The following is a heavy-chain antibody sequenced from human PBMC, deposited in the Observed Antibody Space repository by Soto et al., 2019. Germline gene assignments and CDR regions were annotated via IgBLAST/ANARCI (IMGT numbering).Heavy chain of an antibody. D-gene: IGHD5-12*01. V-gene: IGHV3-74*01. J-gene: IGHJ4*02. CDR1: GFSFSTW. Sequence: EVPLVESGGGVVQPGGSLRLSCAASGFSFSTWMHWVRQAPGKGLVWLSCINSDGSSITYADSVKGRFIVSRDNAKNTLYLQINSLTAEDTAVYYCTRGASGYGNFDYWGQGVLLTVSS. CDR2: INSDGSSI. CDR3: TRGASGYGNFDY.